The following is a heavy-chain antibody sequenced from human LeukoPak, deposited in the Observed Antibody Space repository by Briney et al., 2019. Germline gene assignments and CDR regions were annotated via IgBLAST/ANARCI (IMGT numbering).Heavy chain of an antibody. J-gene: IGHJ4*02. V-gene: IGHV4-59*01. CDR3: ARMGLYGSSWYAVSY. CDR1: DGSISSYY. D-gene: IGHD6-13*01. Sequence: SETLSLTCTVSDGSISSYYWSWIRQPPGKGLEWIGYIYYSGSTNYNPSLKSRVTISVDTSKNQFSLKLSSVAAADTAVYYCARMGLYGSSWYAVSYWVQGTLVTVSS. CDR2: IYYSGST.